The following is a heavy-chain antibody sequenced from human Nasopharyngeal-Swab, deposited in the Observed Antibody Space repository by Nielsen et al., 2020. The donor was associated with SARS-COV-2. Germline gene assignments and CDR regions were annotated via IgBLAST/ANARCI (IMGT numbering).Heavy chain of an antibody. Sequence: SVKVSCKASGGTFSSYAIGWVRQVPGQGLECMGGLIPIFGTANYAQKFQGRVTITADESTSTSYIELSSLSSEDTAFYYFARSQPGGGVLGYWGQGTLVTSPQ. D-gene: IGHD2-8*02. V-gene: IGHV1-69*13. CDR1: GGTFSSYA. CDR3: ARSQPGGGVLGY. J-gene: IGHJ4*02. CDR2: LIPIFGTA.